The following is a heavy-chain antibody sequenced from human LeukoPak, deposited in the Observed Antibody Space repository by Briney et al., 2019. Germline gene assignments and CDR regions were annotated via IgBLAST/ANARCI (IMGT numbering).Heavy chain of an antibody. CDR2: IYYSGST. CDR3: ARLVLELSSTAGH. D-gene: IGHD1-7*01. Sequence: SETLSLTCTVSGGSISSSSCYWGWIRQPPGKGLEWIGSIYYSGSTYYNPSLKSRVTISVDTSKNQFSLKLSSVTAADTAVYYCARLVLELSSTAGHWGQGTLVTVSS. CDR1: GGSISSSSCY. V-gene: IGHV4-39*01. J-gene: IGHJ4*02.